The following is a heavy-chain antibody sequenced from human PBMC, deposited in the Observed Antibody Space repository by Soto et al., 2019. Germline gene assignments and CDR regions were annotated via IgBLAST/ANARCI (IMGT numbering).Heavy chain of an antibody. CDR1: AFTFDDYN. V-gene: IGHV3-43*01. Sequence: GGSLTLSCAASAFTFDDYNMHRVRQAPGKGLEWVSLISRDGTNTNYAESVKGRFTISRDNSKNSLYLQMNSLRTEDTALYYCVKETYYYDVSSYYTLGSWCQETLLTISS. J-gene: IGHJ5*02. CDR3: VKETYYYDVSSYYTLGS. CDR2: ISRDGTNT. D-gene: IGHD3-3*01.